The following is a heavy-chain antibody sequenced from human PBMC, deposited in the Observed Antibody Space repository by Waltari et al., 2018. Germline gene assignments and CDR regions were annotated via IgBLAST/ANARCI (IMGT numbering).Heavy chain of an antibody. Sequence: HVQLQESGPGLVKPSETLSLTCTVSGYSISSGYYWGWIRQPPGKGLEWIGSIYHSGSPNYNPSLKSRVTLSVETSKNLFSLKLNSVTAADTAVYYCVTSTGTVTSGFYYYYMDVWAKGTTVTVSS. CDR1: GYSISSGYY. D-gene: IGHD4-17*01. CDR2: IYHSGSP. CDR3: VTSTGTVTSGFYYYYMDV. V-gene: IGHV4-38-2*02. J-gene: IGHJ6*03.